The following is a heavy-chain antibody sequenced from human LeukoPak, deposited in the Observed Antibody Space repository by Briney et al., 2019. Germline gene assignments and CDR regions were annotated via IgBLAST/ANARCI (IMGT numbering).Heavy chain of an antibody. Sequence: SETLSLTCTVSGGSVSSGSYYWSWIRQPPGKGLEWLGYIYCSGSTNYNPSLKSRVTISVDMSKNQFSLKLSSVTAADTAVYYCARAPFEGSGWYIYYFDYWGQGTLVTVSS. CDR1: GGSVSSGSYY. J-gene: IGHJ4*02. V-gene: IGHV4-61*01. CDR3: ARAPFEGSGWYIYYFDY. CDR2: IYCSGST. D-gene: IGHD6-19*01.